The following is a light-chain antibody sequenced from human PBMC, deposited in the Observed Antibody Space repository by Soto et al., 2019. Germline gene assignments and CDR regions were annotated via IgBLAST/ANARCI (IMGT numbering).Light chain of an antibody. Sequence: DIQMTQFPSTLSASVGDRGTITCRASQSISSWLAWYQQKPGKAPKVLIYQTSSLETGVPSRFSGSGSGTEFTLTISSVQPDDFASYSWQQYKSYPYTFGQGTKLEIK. V-gene: IGKV1-5*01. CDR2: QTS. J-gene: IGKJ2*01. CDR3: QQYKSYPYT. CDR1: QSISSW.